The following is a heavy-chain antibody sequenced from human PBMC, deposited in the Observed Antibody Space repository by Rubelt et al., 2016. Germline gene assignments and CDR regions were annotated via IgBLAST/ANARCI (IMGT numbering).Heavy chain of an antibody. CDR2: IYGDGGTT. J-gene: IGHJ4*02. Sequence: VYGGGLVQPGGSLTLSCAASGFPFSSYWMHWVRQAPGKGLVWVSHIYGDGGTTAYADSVKGRFTISRDNAKNTLYLQMNNVRAEDTAVYYCAIYAKMVGRNGYYSVLDYWGQGTLVTVSS. V-gene: IGHV3-74*01. D-gene: IGHD3-22*01. CDR1: GFPFSSYW. CDR3: AIYAKMVGRNGYYSVLDY.